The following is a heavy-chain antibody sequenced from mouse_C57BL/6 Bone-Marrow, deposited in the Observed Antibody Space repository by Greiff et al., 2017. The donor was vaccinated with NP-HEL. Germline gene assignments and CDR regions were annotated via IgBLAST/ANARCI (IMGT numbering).Heavy chain of an antibody. D-gene: IGHD1-1*01. Sequence: VQLQESGAELARPGASVKLSCKASGYTFTSYGISWVKQRTGQGLEWIGEIYPRSGNTYYNEKFKGKATLTADKSSSTAYMELRSLTSEDSAFYFCARSYGSSYNYAMDYWGQGTSVTVSS. CDR3: ARSYGSSYNYAMDY. V-gene: IGHV1-81*01. CDR2: IYPRSGNT. CDR1: GYTFTSYG. J-gene: IGHJ4*01.